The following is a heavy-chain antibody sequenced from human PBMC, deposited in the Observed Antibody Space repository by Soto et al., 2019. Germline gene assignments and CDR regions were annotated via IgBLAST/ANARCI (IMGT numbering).Heavy chain of an antibody. Sequence: PGGSLRLSCAASGFTFSSYWMSWVRQAPGKGLEWVANIKQDGSEKYYVDSVKGRFTISRDNAKNSLYLQMNRLRAEDTAVYYCARAEWIQLWPSECMDVWGQGTTVTVSS. V-gene: IGHV3-7*03. J-gene: IGHJ6*02. CDR2: IKQDGSEK. CDR3: ARAEWIQLWPSECMDV. D-gene: IGHD5-18*01. CDR1: GFTFSSYW.